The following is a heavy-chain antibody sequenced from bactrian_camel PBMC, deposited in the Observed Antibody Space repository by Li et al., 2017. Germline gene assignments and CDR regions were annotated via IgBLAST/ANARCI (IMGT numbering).Heavy chain of an antibody. Sequence: HVQLVESGGGSVQPGGSLRLSCAVSGYTVSNNCMGWFRQAPGKEREGVAGIVSDGSTTYADAVKGRFTISKDNAKNTLYLGMNSVKPEDTAKYYCAADWRYLSDCLFSTWNYWGQGTQVTVS. J-gene: IGHJ4*01. CDR3: AADWRYLSDCLFSTWNY. D-gene: IGHD1*01. CDR2: IVSDGST. CDR1: GYTVSNNC. V-gene: IGHV3S53*01.